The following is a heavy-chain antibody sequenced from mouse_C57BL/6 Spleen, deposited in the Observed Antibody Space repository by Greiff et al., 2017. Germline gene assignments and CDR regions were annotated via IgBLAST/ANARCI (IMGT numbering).Heavy chain of an antibody. CDR3: ARAEDGWFVIDY. CDR1: GYTFTEYT. J-gene: IGHJ2*01. CDR2: FYPGCGSI. V-gene: IGHV1-62-2*01. D-gene: IGHD1-1*02. Sequence: QVQLQQSGAELVKPGASVKISCKASGYTFTEYTIHWVKQRSGQGLEWIGVFYPGCGSIKYNEKFKGKATLTVDKSSSTVYMELNRLTSEDSAVYYCARAEDGWFVIDYWGQGTTVTVSS.